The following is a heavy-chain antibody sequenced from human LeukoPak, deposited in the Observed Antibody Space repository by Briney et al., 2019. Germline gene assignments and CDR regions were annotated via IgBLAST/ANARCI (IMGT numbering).Heavy chain of an antibody. V-gene: IGHV3-23*01. J-gene: IGHJ4*02. D-gene: IGHD1-1*01. Sequence: GGSLRLSCAASGFTFSNYGMNWVRQAPGKGLEWVSVISDSGGKTHYADSVKGRFNISRDNSKNTLYLQMNSLRLEDTAVYYCATRPGYRAFDYWGQGTLVTVSS. CDR3: ATRPGYRAFDY. CDR1: GFTFSNYG. CDR2: ISDSGGKT.